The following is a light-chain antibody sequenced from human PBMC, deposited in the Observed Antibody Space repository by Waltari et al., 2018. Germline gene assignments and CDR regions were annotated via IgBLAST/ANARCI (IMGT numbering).Light chain of an antibody. V-gene: IGKV3-15*01. J-gene: IGKJ1*01. Sequence: EIVMTQSPATLSVSPGERATLSCRASHSVSSKIAWYHQKPGQAPRLLLDGASTRATGIPARFSGSGSGTEFTLTISSLQSEDVGVYYCQQYSDWPTFGRGTKVELK. CDR3: QQYSDWPT. CDR1: HSVSSK. CDR2: GAS.